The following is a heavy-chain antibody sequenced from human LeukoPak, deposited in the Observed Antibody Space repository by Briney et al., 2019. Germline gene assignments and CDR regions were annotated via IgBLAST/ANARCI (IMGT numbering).Heavy chain of an antibody. J-gene: IGHJ4*02. CDR2: ISWNSGSI. D-gene: IGHD3-10*01. CDR3: AKDRNGSGSYLSYFDY. V-gene: IGHV3-9*03. CDR1: GFTLSSYS. Sequence: PGGSLRLSCAASGFTLSSYSMNWVRHAPGKGLEWVSGISWNSGSIGYADSVKGRFTISRDNAKNSLYLQMNSLRAEDMALYYCAKDRNGSGSYLSYFDYWGQGTLVTVSS.